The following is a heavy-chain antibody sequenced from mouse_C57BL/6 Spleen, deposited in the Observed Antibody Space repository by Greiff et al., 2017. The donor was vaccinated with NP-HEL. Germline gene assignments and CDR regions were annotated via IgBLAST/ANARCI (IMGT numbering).Heavy chain of an antibody. CDR2: ISSGGDYI. CDR3: TRDRSITTVGFFDY. D-gene: IGHD1-1*01. CDR1: GFTFSSYA. V-gene: IGHV5-9-1*02. J-gene: IGHJ2*01. Sequence: EVQGVESGEGLVKPGGSLKLSCAASGFTFSSYAMSWVRQTPEKRLEWVAYISSGGDYIYSAATVKGRFTISRDNARNTLYLQMSSLKSEDTAMYYCTRDRSITTVGFFDYWGQGTTLTVSS.